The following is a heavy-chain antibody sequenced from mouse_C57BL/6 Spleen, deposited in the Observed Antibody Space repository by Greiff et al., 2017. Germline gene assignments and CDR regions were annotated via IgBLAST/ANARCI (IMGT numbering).Heavy chain of an antibody. V-gene: IGHV1-66*01. Sequence: VQLQESGPELVKPGASVKISCKASGYSFTSYYIHWVKQRPGQGLEWIGWIYPGSGNTKYNEKFKGKATLTADTSSSTAYMQLSSLTSEDSAVYYCARDSPITTVVAFDYWGQGTILTVSS. CDR2: IYPGSGNT. CDR3: ARDSPITTVVAFDY. J-gene: IGHJ2*01. CDR1: GYSFTSYY. D-gene: IGHD1-1*01.